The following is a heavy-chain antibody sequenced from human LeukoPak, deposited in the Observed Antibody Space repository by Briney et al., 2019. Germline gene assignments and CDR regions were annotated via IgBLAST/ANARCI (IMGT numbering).Heavy chain of an antibody. CDR1: GFTFSDYY. J-gene: IGHJ4*02. Sequence: GGSLRLSCAASGFTFSDYYMSWIRQAPGKGLEWVSYISSSGSTIYYTDSVKGRFTISRDNAKNLLYLQMNSLRAEDTAVYYCARGVYGSRTIRHFDYWGQGTLVTVSS. CDR3: ARGVYGSRTIRHFDY. CDR2: ISSSGSTI. V-gene: IGHV3-11*01. D-gene: IGHD3-10*01.